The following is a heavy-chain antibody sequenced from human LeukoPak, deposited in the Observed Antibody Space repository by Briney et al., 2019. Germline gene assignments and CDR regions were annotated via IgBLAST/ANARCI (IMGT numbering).Heavy chain of an antibody. Sequence: SQTLSLTCTVSGGSISSGDYYWSWIRQPPGKGLEWTGYIYYSGGTYYNPSLKSRVAISVDTSKNQFSLKLSSVTAADTAVYYCARVSRAGPGSYYFDYWGQGTLVTVSS. J-gene: IGHJ4*02. CDR2: IYYSGGT. CDR3: ARVSRAGPGSYYFDY. D-gene: IGHD2-2*01. CDR1: GGSISSGDYY. V-gene: IGHV4-30-4*01.